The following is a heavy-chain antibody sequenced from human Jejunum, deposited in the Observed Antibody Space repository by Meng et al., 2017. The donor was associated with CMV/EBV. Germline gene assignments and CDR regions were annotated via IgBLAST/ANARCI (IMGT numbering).Heavy chain of an antibody. Sequence: QITLKESGPTLVEPTQTLTLTCTFSGFSLTTTGVGVAWIRQPPGKALEWLALIYGDDDKRYSPSLQTRLTIAKDTSKNQVVLTMTNMDPVDTATYFCAHSYASAGTCYSFYLWGQGTLVTVSS. CDR1: GFSLTTTGVG. V-gene: IGHV2-5*02. CDR3: AHSYASAGTCYSFYL. J-gene: IGHJ5*02. CDR2: IYGDDDK. D-gene: IGHD2-15*01.